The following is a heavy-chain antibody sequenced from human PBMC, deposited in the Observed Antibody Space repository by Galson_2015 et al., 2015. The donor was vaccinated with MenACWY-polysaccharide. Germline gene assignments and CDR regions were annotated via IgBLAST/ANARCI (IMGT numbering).Heavy chain of an antibody. D-gene: IGHD4-17*01. V-gene: IGHV3-21*01. CDR1: GFTFSSYI. Sequence: SLRLSCAASGFTFSSYIMNWVRQAPGKGLEWVSTITSSSAYIYYPGSLKGRFTISRDNAKNSLYLQMNILRAEDTAVYYCARYGASTGHGMDVWGQGTTVTVSS. J-gene: IGHJ6*02. CDR2: ITSSSAYI. CDR3: ARYGASTGHGMDV.